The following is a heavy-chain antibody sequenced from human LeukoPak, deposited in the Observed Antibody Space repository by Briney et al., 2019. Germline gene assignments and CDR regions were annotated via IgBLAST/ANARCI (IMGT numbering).Heavy chain of an antibody. V-gene: IGHV3-66*04. CDR2: IFRGDDT. Sequence: PGGSLRLSCAASGFIVSQNYMSWIRQAPGKGLEWVSVIFRGDDTNYVDSVKGRFTIFRDNSKNTLYLQMNSLTAEDTAVYYCTRLVGATEADGGLNWFDPWGQGTLVTVSS. D-gene: IGHD1-26*01. CDR1: GFIVSQNY. CDR3: TRLVGATEADGGLNWFDP. J-gene: IGHJ5*02.